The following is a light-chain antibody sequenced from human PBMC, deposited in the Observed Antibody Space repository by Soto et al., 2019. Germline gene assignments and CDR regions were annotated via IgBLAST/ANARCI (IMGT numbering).Light chain of an antibody. CDR3: QQYQTFWT. V-gene: IGKV1-5*03. CDR1: QTISSW. CDR2: KAS. J-gene: IGKJ1*01. Sequence: DMQMTQSPSTLSASVGDRVTITCRASQTISSWLAWFQQRPGRAPKFLIYKASTLESGVPSRFSGGGFGTEFTLTISSLQPDDYATYYCQQYQTFWTFGQGTKVDIK.